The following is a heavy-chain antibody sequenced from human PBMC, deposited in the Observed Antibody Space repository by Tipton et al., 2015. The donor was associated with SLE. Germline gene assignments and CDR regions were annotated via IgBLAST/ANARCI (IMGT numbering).Heavy chain of an antibody. CDR3: MGGSLGSH. V-gene: IGHV3-7*01. J-gene: IGHJ4*02. CDR1: GFTFSNYG. Sequence: GSLRLSCAASGFTFSNYGMHWVRQAPGKGLEWVANIKPDGSQNYYVDSVKGRFTIYRDNAKNSVFLHMNGLRVEDTAAYYCMGGSLGSHWGQGALVTVSS. CDR2: IKPDGSQN. D-gene: IGHD1-26*01.